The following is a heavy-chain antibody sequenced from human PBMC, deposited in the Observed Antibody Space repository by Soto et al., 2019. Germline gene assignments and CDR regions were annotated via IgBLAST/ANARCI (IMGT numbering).Heavy chain of an antibody. CDR2: IYYSGST. J-gene: IGHJ6*02. CDR3: ARESPNYDFWSGYYRSDHGPNMDV. Sequence: SETLSLTCTVSGGSISSGDYYWSWIRQPPGKGLEWIGYIYYSGSTYYNPSVKSRVTISVDTSKNQFSLKLSSVTAADTAVYYCARESPNYDFWSGYYRSDHGPNMDVWGQGTTVTVSS. D-gene: IGHD3-3*01. V-gene: IGHV4-30-4*01. CDR1: GGSISSGDYY.